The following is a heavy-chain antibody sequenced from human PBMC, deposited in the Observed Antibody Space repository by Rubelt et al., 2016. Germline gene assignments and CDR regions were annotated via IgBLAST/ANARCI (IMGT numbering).Heavy chain of an antibody. CDR3: AGHQSCGGGVCSTGRWFDP. Sequence: QMQLEESGPGLVKPSETLSLTCTVSGDSISSYYWSWIRQPPGRGLEWIGYIYYTGSTTYNPSLKSRVTISVDTSKNQFSLKLSSVTAADTAGYYWAGHQSCGGGVCSTGRWFDPWGQGTLVTVSS. V-gene: IGHV4-59*08. CDR1: GDSISSYY. J-gene: IGHJ5*02. CDR2: IYYTGST. D-gene: IGHD2-8*02.